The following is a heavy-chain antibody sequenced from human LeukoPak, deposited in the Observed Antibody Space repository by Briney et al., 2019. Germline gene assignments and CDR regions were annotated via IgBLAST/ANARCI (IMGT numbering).Heavy chain of an antibody. J-gene: IGHJ4*02. Sequence: ASVKVSCKASGYTFTGYYMHWVRQAPGQGLEWMGWINPNSGGTNYAQKFQGRVTTTRDTSISTAYMELSRLRSDDTAVYYCARESAGGYYDSSGYRTFDYWGQGTLVTVSS. D-gene: IGHD3-22*01. CDR2: INPNSGGT. CDR3: ARESAGGYYDSSGYRTFDY. CDR1: GYTFTGYY. V-gene: IGHV1-2*02.